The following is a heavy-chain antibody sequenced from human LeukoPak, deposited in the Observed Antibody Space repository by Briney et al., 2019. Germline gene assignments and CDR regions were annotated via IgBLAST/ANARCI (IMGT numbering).Heavy chain of an antibody. CDR2: IKSKADGETI. J-gene: IGHJ4*02. D-gene: IGHD1-20*01. CDR1: GFTFTNAW. V-gene: IGHV3-15*07. CDR3: STLTSRGLSDS. Sequence: KPGESLRLSCAASGFTFTNAWMNWVRQAPGKGLEWVGRIKSKADGETIDYAAPVKGRFTFSRDDSKNMLYLQMNSLKSEDTAVYYCSTLTSRGLSDSWDQGTLVTVSS.